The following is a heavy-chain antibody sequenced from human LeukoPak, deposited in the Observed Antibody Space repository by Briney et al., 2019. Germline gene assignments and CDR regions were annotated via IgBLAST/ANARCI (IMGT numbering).Heavy chain of an antibody. CDR2: ISYDGSNK. D-gene: IGHD6-19*01. J-gene: IGHJ6*04. CDR1: GFTFSSYA. CDR3: ARDFLGELSSGWSYYYYYYGMDV. Sequence: GGSLRLSCAASGFTFSSYAMHWVRQAPGKGLEWVAVISYDGSNKYYADSVKGRFTISRDNSKNTLYPQMSSLRAEDTAVYYCARDFLGELSSGWSYYYYYYGMDVWGKGTTVTVSS. V-gene: IGHV3-30*04.